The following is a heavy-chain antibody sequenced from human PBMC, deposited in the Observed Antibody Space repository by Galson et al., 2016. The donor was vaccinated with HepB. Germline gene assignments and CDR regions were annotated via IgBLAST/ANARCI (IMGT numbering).Heavy chain of an antibody. Sequence: VKVSCKASGVSFRSSVINWVRQAPGQGPEWMGGIMPTLGTGDYAQKFQGRLTITADESTSTAYMELGSLTSDDTAIYYCATEGQWPVQNAFDIWGQGTMVIVSS. J-gene: IGHJ3*02. V-gene: IGHV1-69*13. D-gene: IGHD6-19*01. CDR1: GVSFRSSV. CDR2: IMPTLGTG. CDR3: ATEGQWPVQNAFDI.